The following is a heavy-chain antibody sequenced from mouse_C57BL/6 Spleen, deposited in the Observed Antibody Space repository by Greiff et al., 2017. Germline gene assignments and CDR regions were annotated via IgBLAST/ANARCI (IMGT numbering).Heavy chain of an antibody. CDR1: GYTFTDYY. CDR2: INPNNGGT. J-gene: IGHJ4*01. D-gene: IGHD2-10*02. V-gene: IGHV1-26*01. Sequence: EVQLQQSGPELVKPGASVKISCKASGYTFTDYYMNWVKQSHGKSLEWIGDINPNNGGTSYNQKFKGKATLTVDKSSSTAYMELSSLTSEDSAVYYCARGYGNYDAMDYWGQGTSVTVSS. CDR3: ARGYGNYDAMDY.